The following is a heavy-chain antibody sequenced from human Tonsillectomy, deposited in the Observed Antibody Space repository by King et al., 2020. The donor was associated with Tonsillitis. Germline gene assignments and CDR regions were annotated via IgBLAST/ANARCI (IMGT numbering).Heavy chain of an antibody. CDR3: ATGRLTLIVVAPPDY. CDR2: ISGSVGTT. J-gene: IGHJ4*02. CDR1: EFTFIIYA. D-gene: IGHD3-22*01. Sequence: VQLVESGGGLVQPGGSLGLSCAASEFTFIIYAMTWVRQAPGKGLEWVSAISGSVGTTYYADSVKGRFPIPRDNSKKTLYLQLNSLRAEETAVYYCATGRLTLIVVAPPDYWGQGTLVTVSS. V-gene: IGHV3-23*04.